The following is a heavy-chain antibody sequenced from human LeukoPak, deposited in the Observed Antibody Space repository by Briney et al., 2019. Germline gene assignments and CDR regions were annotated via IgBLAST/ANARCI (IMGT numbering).Heavy chain of an antibody. J-gene: IGHJ5*02. V-gene: IGHV4-59*01. CDR1: GGSISSYY. D-gene: IGHD6-13*01. Sequence: SETLSLTCTVSGGSISSYYWSWIRQPPGKGLEWIGYIYYSGSTNYNPSLKSRVTISVDTSKNQFSLRLRSVTAADTAVYFCARGVTAAGSSWGQGTLVTVSS. CDR2: IYYSGST. CDR3: ARGVTAAGSS.